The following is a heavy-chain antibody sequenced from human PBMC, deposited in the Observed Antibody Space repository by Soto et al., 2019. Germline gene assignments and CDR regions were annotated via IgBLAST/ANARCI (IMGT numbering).Heavy chain of an antibody. CDR3: ARHGGVSYYDFWSGPMGFYGMGV. V-gene: IGHV4-30-2*03. J-gene: IGHJ6*02. Sequence: TLSLSCAVSCGSISSGGYPWTWMRQRPGKGLEWIGYIYHSGSTNYNPSLKSRVTISVDTSKNQFSRKLSSVTAADTAVYYCARHGGVSYYDFWSGPMGFYGMGVWGQGTTV. D-gene: IGHD3-3*01. CDR1: CGSISSGGYP. CDR2: IYHSGST.